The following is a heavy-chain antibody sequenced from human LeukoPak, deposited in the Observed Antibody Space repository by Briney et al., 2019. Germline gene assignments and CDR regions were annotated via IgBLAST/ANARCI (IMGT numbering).Heavy chain of an antibody. CDR2: INPNSGGT. Sequence: GASVKVSCKASGYTFTGYYMHWVRQAPGQGLEWMGWINPNSGGTNYAQKFQGRVTMTRDTSISTAYMELSRLRSDDTAAYYCARAFTRGGVEVVGGWFDPGGRETLVTVSS. CDR3: ARAFTRGGVEVVGGWFDP. V-gene: IGHV1-2*02. D-gene: IGHD2-15*01. CDR1: GYTFTGYY. J-gene: IGHJ5*02.